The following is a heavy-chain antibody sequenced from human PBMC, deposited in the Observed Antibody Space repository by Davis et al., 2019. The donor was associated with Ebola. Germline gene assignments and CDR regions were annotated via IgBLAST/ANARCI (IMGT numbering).Heavy chain of an antibody. CDR1: GFTFSDYY. Sequence: LSLTCAASGFTFSDYYMSWIRQAPGKGPEWVSSISSSASYKNYADSVKGRFTISRDDAKKSLYLQMDSLRAEDTAVYYCAQQLGDYGGNALRYWGQGTLVTVSS. CDR3: AQQLGDYGGNALRY. CDR2: ISSSASYK. V-gene: IGHV3-11*06. D-gene: IGHD4-23*01. J-gene: IGHJ4*02.